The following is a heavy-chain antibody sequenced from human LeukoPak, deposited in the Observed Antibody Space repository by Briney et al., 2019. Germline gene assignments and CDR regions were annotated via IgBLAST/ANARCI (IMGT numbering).Heavy chain of an antibody. J-gene: IGHJ4*02. CDR2: INHSGST. Sequence: PSETLSLTCAVYGGSFSGYYWSWIRQPPGKGLEWIGEINHSGSTNYNPSLKSRVTISVDTSKNQFSLKLSSVTAADTAVYYCARARSGYSYAWHYWGQGTLVTVSS. CDR1: GGSFSGYY. V-gene: IGHV4-34*01. D-gene: IGHD5-18*01. CDR3: ARARSGYSYAWHY.